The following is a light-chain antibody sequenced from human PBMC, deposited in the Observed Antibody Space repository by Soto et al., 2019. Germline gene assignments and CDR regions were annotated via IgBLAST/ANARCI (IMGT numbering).Light chain of an antibody. V-gene: IGKV3-15*01. CDR3: QHYNSWPRT. Sequence: EIVMTQSPATLSVSPGERATLSCRASQSVSSNLAWYQQKPGQAPRLLIYGASTRATGIPARFSGSRSGTEFTLTISILQSEDFAVYYCQHYNSWPRTFGQGTKVEIK. CDR2: GAS. J-gene: IGKJ1*01. CDR1: QSVSSN.